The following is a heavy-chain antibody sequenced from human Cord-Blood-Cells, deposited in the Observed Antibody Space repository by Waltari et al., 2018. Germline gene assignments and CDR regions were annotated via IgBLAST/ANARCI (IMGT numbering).Heavy chain of an antibody. CDR3: ATSVYGSGSYYYMDV. CDR1: GYTLTELS. V-gene: IGHV1-24*01. Sequence: QVQLVQSGAEVKKPGASVKVSCKVSGYTLTELSMHWVRQAPGKGLEWMGGFDPEDGETIYAQKFQSRVTRTEDTSTDTAYMELSSLRSEDTAVYYCATSVYGSGSYYYMDVWGKGTTVTVSS. D-gene: IGHD3-10*01. CDR2: FDPEDGET. J-gene: IGHJ6*03.